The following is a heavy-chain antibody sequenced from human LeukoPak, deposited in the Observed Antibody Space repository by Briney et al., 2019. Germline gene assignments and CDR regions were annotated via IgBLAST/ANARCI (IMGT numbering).Heavy chain of an antibody. J-gene: IGHJ4*02. CDR2: IYYSGST. CDR3: ARARLPPYYYDSSGYFLYFDY. Sequence: SETLSLTCTVSGGSISSYYWSWIRQHPGKGLEWIGYIYYSGSTYYNPSLKSRVTISVDTSKNQFSLKLSSVTAADTAVYYCARARLPPYYYDSSGYFLYFDYWGQGTLVTVSS. V-gene: IGHV4-59*06. D-gene: IGHD3-22*01. CDR1: GGSISSYY.